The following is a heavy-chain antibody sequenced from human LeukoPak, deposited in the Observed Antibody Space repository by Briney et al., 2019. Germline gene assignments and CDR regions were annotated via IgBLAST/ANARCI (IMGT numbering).Heavy chain of an antibody. J-gene: IGHJ6*03. D-gene: IGHD2-15*01. V-gene: IGHV3-23*01. CDR2: ISCSVVST. CDR1: GFTFSGNA. CDR3: AKTPFSNYYSYYIDV. Sequence: GCLTFSCAAPGFTFSGNAMTWVCHAPGKGLEWGSTISCSVVSTYNTVYVQGRVTIPRDKSKNTLYLQMNSTRAEDTAVYYFAKTPFSNYYSYYIDVWGKGATASVSS.